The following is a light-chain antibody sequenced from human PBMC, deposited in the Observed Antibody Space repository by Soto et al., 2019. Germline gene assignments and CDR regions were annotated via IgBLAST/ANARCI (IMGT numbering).Light chain of an antibody. CDR1: SSDVGGYKY. J-gene: IGLJ1*01. Sequence: QSVLTQPASVSGSPGQSITISCTGTSSDVGGYKYVSWYQQHPGKAPKLMIYEVGNRPSGVSQRFSGSKSGNTASLTIFGLQAEDEADYYCFSYTGSSTSYVFGSGTKVTVL. CDR2: EVG. V-gene: IGLV2-14*01. CDR3: FSYTGSSTSYV.